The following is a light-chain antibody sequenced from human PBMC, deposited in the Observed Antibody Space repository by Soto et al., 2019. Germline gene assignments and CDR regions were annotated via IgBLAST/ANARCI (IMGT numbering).Light chain of an antibody. CDR3: SSYTTSSTQV. V-gene: IGLV2-14*01. J-gene: IGLJ1*01. CDR2: EVS. Sequence: QSALTQPASVSGSPGQSITISCTVTSSDIGGYKHVSWYQQHPGKAPKLMIYEVSNRPSGVSNRFSGSKSGNTASLTISGLQAEDEADYYCSSYTTSSTQVFGTGTKVTVL. CDR1: SSDIGGYKH.